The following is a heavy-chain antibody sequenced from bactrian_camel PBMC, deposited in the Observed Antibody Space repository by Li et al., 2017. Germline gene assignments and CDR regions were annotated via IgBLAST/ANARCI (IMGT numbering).Heavy chain of an antibody. J-gene: IGHJ6*01. CDR1: PRAYGTWC. D-gene: IGHD2*01. CDR3: AARGPYCYTKLSVRDFTY. V-gene: IGHV3S1*01. Sequence: HVQLVESGGGSVQAGGSLRLSCVWSPRAYGTWCMYWFRQVRGKKREGVARIATGSGNTYYADSVKGRFTISQDNAKNTVYLQMNSLKPEDTAMYYCAARGPYCYTKLSVRDFTYWGQGTQVTVS. CDR2: IATGSGNT.